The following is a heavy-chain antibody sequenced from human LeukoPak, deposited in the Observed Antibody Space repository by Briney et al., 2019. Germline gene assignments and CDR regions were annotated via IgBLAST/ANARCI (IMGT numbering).Heavy chain of an antibody. D-gene: IGHD6-6*01. CDR1: GDTFSGYY. CDR3: ARDRAARRLYYFDY. J-gene: IGHJ4*02. CDR2: INPNSGGT. Sequence: GASVKVSCKVSGDTFSGYYIHWVRQAPGQGLEWMGWINPNSGGTNYAQKFQGRVTMTRDTSISTAYMELSRLRSDDTAVYYCARDRAARRLYYFDYWGQGTLVTVSS. V-gene: IGHV1-2*02.